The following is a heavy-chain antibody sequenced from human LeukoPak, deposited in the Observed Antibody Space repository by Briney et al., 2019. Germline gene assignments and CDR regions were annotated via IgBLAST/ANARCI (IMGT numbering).Heavy chain of an antibody. CDR2: IYSGGST. CDR1: GFTVSSNY. V-gene: IGHV3-53*01. J-gene: IGHJ6*02. Sequence: GGSLRLSCAASGFTVSSNYMSWVRQAPGKGLEWVSVIYSGGSTYYADSVKGRFTISRDNSKNTLYLQMNSLRAEDTAVYYCARVMRGPQRYYYYYGMDVWGQGTTVTVSS. CDR3: ARVMRGPQRYYYYYGMDV.